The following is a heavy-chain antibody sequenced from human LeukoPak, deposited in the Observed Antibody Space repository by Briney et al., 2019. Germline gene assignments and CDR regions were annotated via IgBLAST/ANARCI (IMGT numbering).Heavy chain of an antibody. CDR3: ARDSLFPWEQRGLDN. D-gene: IGHD1-26*01. CDR1: GYTFTSYY. J-gene: IGHJ4*02. V-gene: IGHV1-46*01. Sequence: GASVKVSCKASGYTFTSYYMHWVRQAPGQGLEWMGIINPSGGSTSYAQKFQGRVTMTRDMSTSTVYMELSSLRSEDTAVYYCARDSLFPWEQRGLDNWGQGTLVTVSS. CDR2: INPSGGST.